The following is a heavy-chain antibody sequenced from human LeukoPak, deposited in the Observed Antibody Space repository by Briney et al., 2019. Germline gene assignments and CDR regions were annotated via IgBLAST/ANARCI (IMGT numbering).Heavy chain of an antibody. D-gene: IGHD1-26*01. CDR3: VKDGPSGSYYYYYYMDV. V-gene: IGHV3-30*18. CDR2: ISYDGSNK. CDR1: GFTFSSYG. Sequence: PGGSLRLSCAASGFTFSSYGMHWVRQAPGKGLEWVAVISYDGSNKYYADSVKGRFTISRDNSKNTLYLQMNSLRAEDTAVYYCVKDGPSGSYYYYYYMDVWGKGTTVTISS. J-gene: IGHJ6*03.